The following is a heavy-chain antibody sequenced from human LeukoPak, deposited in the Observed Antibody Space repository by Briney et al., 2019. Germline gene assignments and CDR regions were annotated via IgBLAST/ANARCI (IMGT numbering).Heavy chain of an antibody. J-gene: IGHJ4*02. CDR3: AKDQGLIVVVPAAIDY. D-gene: IGHD2-2*01. V-gene: IGHV3-23*01. CDR2: ISGSGGST. Sequence: ETLSLTCTVSGGSINSYYWSWVRQAPGKGLEWVSAISGSGGSTYYADSVKGRFTISRDNSKNTLYLQMNSLRAEDTAVYYCAKDQGLIVVVPAAIDYWGQGTLVTVSS. CDR1: GGSINSYY.